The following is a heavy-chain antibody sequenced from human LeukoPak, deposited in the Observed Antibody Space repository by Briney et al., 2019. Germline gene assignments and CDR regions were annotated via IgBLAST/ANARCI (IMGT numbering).Heavy chain of an antibody. J-gene: IGHJ4*02. V-gene: IGHV3-33*08. CDR1: GFTFSNAW. D-gene: IGHD3-22*01. CDR2: IWYDGSNK. CDR3: ARDRYYYDSSGSNFDY. Sequence: GGSLRLSCAASGFTFSNAWMNWVRQAPGKGLEWVAVIWYDGSNKYYADSVKGRFTISRDNSKNTLYLQMNSLRAEDTAVYYCARDRYYYDSSGSNFDYWGQGTLVTVSS.